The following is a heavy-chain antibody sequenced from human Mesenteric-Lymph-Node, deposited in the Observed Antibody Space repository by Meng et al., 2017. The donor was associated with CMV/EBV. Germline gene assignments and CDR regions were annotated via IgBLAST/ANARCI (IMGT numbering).Heavy chain of an antibody. V-gene: IGHV3-43*01. CDR2: ISWDDGSR. J-gene: IGHJ6*02. Sequence: GESLKISCAASGFTFDDYTMHWVRQAPGKGLEWVSLISWDDGSRYYADSVKGRFTISRDNAKNSLYLQMNSLRAEDTAVYYCARAKGYCSSTSCYVAGMDVWGQGTTVTVSS. D-gene: IGHD2-2*01. CDR3: ARAKGYCSSTSCYVAGMDV. CDR1: GFTFDDYT.